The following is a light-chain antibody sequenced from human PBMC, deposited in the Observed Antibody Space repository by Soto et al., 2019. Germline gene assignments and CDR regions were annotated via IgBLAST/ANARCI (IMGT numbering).Light chain of an antibody. J-gene: IGLJ3*02. CDR2: TNY. Sequence: QLVLTQPPSASGTPGLGVTISCSGSRSNIGSNTVNWYQHLPGTAPKLLIFTNYQRPSGVPDRFSGFKSDTSASLAISGLQSEDEAVYYCAAWDDTLNGVVFGGGTKVTVL. V-gene: IGLV1-44*01. CDR1: RSNIGSNT. CDR3: AAWDDTLNGVV.